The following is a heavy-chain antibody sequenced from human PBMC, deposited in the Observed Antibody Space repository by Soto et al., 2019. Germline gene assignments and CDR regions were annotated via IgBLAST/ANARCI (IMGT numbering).Heavy chain of an antibody. CDR3: AKEVVAAAYVETSPFDL. V-gene: IGHV3-23*01. D-gene: IGHD5-12*01. CDR1: GFTFSSYA. J-gene: IGHJ4*02. CDR2: IDGSGGDI. Sequence: EVQLLESGGDLVQPGGSLRLSCAASGFTFSSYAMGWVRQAPGTGRELVSVIDGSGGDISLADSVKGRFTISRDNSQSTLFLHMNRLRVEETGRYYCAKEVVAAAYVETSPFDLWGQGTLVTVSS.